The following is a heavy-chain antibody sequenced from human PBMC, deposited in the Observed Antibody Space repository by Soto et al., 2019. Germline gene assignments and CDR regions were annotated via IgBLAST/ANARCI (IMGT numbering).Heavy chain of an antibody. Sequence: EVQLVESGGGLVQPGGSLRLSCAASGFTFSSYSMNWVRQAPGKGLEWVSYISSSSSTIYYADSVKGRFTISRDNAKKSLYLQMNSLRAEDTAVYYCARGESLLWFGELYYFDYWGQGTLVTVSS. J-gene: IGHJ4*02. CDR1: GFTFSSYS. D-gene: IGHD3-10*01. CDR3: ARGESLLWFGELYYFDY. V-gene: IGHV3-48*01. CDR2: ISSSSSTI.